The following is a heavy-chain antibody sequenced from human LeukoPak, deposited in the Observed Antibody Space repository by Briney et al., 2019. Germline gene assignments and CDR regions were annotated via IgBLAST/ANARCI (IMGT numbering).Heavy chain of an antibody. Sequence: SYTLSLTHPVSGGWISSYYWSWLRQPPGNGLEWIGYISYTGTSWYHPSLKSRVTVSADTSRNQFSLKLTSVTAADSGVYYCARRYGSEYDYWGQGTLVTVSS. CDR2: ISYTGTS. V-gene: IGHV4-59*07. CDR3: ARRYGSEYDY. CDR1: GGWISSYY. J-gene: IGHJ4*02. D-gene: IGHD6-19*01.